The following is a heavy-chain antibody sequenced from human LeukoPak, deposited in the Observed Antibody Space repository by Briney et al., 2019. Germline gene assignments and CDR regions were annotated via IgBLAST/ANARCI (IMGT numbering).Heavy chain of an antibody. CDR3: AKSNAARDASGSDY. Sequence: GGSLRLSCAASGFTSSSYWMGWVRQAPGKGLEWLANINQDGSETYYVDSVEGRITISRDNAKNSLYLQMNSLRAEDTAVYFCAKSNAARDASGSDYWGQGTLVTVSS. CDR1: GFTSSSYW. V-gene: IGHV3-7*01. D-gene: IGHD3-10*01. J-gene: IGHJ4*02. CDR2: INQDGSET.